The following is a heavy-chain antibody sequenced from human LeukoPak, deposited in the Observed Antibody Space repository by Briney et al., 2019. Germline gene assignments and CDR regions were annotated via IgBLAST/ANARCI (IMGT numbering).Heavy chain of an antibody. CDR1: GFTFSSYW. J-gene: IGHJ6*02. CDR2: IKQDGSEK. V-gene: IGHV3-7*01. CDR3: ARESGIAARGDYYYYGMDV. Sequence: PGGSLRLSCAASGFTFSSYWMSWVRQAPGKGLEWVANIKQDGSEKYYVDSVKGRFTISRDDAKNSLYLQMNNLRAEDTAVYYCARESGIAARGDYYYYGMDVWGQGTTVTVSS. D-gene: IGHD6-6*01.